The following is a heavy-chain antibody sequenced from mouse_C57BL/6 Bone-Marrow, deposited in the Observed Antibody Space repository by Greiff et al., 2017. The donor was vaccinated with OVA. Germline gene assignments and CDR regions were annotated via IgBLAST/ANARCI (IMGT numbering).Heavy chain of an antibody. Sequence: VKVVESGPGLVAPSQSLSITCTVSGFSLTSYGVDWVRQSPGKGLEWLGVIWGVGSTNYNSALKSRLSISKDNSTSQVFLKMNSLQTDDTAMYYCASVIYYYGSSYENYYAMDYWGQGTSVTVSS. J-gene: IGHJ4*01. CDR1: GFSLTSYG. CDR2: IWGVGST. D-gene: IGHD1-1*01. V-gene: IGHV2-6*01. CDR3: ASVIYYYGSSYENYYAMDY.